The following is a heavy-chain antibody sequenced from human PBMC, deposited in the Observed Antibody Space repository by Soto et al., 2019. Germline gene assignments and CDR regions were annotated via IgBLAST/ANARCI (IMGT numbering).Heavy chain of an antibody. CDR2: IYWDDNK. J-gene: IGHJ4*02. CDR3: AHRRISGGYF. CDR1: GFSLSTSVVS. V-gene: IGHV2-5*02. Sequence: QITLKESGPTLVKPTQTLTLTCTFSGFSLSTSVVSVGWIRQPPGKALEWLALIYWDDNKHYIPSLKTRLTITKDTSSKKVVLTMTNMDPVDTATYFCAHRRISGGYFWGQGTLVTVSS. D-gene: IGHD6-13*01.